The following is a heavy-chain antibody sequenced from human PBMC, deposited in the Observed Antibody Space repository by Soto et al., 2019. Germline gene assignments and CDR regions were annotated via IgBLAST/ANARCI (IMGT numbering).Heavy chain of an antibody. D-gene: IGHD2-21*01. CDR1: GGSFSGYY. CDR2: INHSGST. V-gene: IGHV4-34*01. Sequence: SETLSLTCAVYGGSFSGYYWSWIRQPPGKGLEWIGEINHSGSTNYNPSLKSRVTISVDTSKNQFSLKLSSVTAADTAVYYCARGCGRNFDYWSQGNLVTVSS. CDR3: ARGCGRNFDY. J-gene: IGHJ4*02.